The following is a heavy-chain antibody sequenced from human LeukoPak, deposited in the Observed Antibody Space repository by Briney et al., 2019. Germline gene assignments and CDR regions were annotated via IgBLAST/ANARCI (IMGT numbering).Heavy chain of an antibody. CDR3: ARVGPHLLKDY. J-gene: IGHJ4*02. V-gene: IGHV1-69*04. D-gene: IGHD2-8*01. CDR1: GGTFSSYA. CDR2: IIPILGIA. Sequence: SVKVSCKASGGTFSSYAISWVRQAPGQGLEWMGRIIPILGIANYAQKFQGRVTITADKSTSTAYMELSSLRSEDTAVYYCARVGPHLLKDYWGQGTLVTVSS.